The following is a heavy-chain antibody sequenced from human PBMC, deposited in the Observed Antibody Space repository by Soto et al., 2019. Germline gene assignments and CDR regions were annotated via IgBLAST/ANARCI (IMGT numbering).Heavy chain of an antibody. J-gene: IGHJ6*02. Sequence: SETLSLTCVVSGDSISSSNWWSWVRQPPGKGLEWIGKIYHTGSTNYNPSLKSRVTISADKSKNQVSLKLSSVTAADTAVYYCASWDALLGFGECYGMDVWGQGTTVTVSS. CDR2: IYHTGST. D-gene: IGHD3-10*01. CDR3: ASWDALLGFGECYGMDV. V-gene: IGHV4-4*02. CDR1: GDSISSSNW.